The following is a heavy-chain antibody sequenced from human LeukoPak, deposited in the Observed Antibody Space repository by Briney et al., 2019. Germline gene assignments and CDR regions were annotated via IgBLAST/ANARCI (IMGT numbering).Heavy chain of an antibody. J-gene: IGHJ2*01. CDR2: INHSGST. CDR3: ARGLGTAMVRRFDL. CDR1: GGSFSGYY. D-gene: IGHD5-18*01. V-gene: IGHV4-34*01. Sequence: SETLSLTCAVYGGSFSGYYWSWIRQPPGKGLEWIGEINHSGSTNYNPSLKGRVTISVDTSKNQFSLKLSSVTAADTAVYYCARGLGTAMVRRFDLWGRGTLVTVSS.